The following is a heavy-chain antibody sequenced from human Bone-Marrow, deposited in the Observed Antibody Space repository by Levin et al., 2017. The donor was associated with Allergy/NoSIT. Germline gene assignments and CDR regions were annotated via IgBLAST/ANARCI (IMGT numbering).Heavy chain of an antibody. CDR1: GFTFSDYY. J-gene: IGHJ4*02. D-gene: IGHD1-14*01. Sequence: GESLKISCAASGFTFSDYYMTWIRQAPGKGLEWVSYISGNSGSTNYADSVKGRFTISRDNAKNSLYLQMNSLRAEDTAVYYCARVHNRAGTAADYWGQGTLVTVSS. V-gene: IGHV3-11*05. CDR2: ISGNSGST. CDR3: ARVHNRAGTAADY.